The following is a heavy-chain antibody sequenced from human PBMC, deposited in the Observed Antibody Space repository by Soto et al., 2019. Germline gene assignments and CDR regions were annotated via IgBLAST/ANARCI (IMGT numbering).Heavy chain of an antibody. J-gene: IGHJ4*02. Sequence: PGGSLRLSCASSGFTFSSYSMNWVRQAPGKGLEWVSSISSSSSYIYYADSVKGRFTISRDNAKNSLYLQMNSLRAEDTAVYYCASAVVSPPFDYWGKGTLVTVSS. V-gene: IGHV3-21*01. D-gene: IGHD2-15*01. CDR3: ASAVVSPPFDY. CDR1: GFTFSSYS. CDR2: ISSSSSYI.